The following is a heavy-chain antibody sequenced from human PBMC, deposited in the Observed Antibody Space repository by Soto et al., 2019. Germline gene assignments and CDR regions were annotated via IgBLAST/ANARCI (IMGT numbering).Heavy chain of an antibody. J-gene: IGHJ6*02. CDR1: GFTFDDYT. CDR2: ISWDGGST. V-gene: IGHV3-43*01. Sequence: GGSLRLSCAASGFTFDDYTMHWVRQAPGKGLEWVSLISWDGGSTYYADSVKGRFTISRDNSKNSLYLQMNSPRTEDTALYYCAKDISSGGSYSYYYYGMDVWGQGTTVTVSS. D-gene: IGHD2-15*01. CDR3: AKDISSGGSYSYYYYGMDV.